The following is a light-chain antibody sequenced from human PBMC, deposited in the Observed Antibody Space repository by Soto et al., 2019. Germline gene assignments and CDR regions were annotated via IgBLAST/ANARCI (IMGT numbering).Light chain of an antibody. CDR2: AAS. V-gene: IGKV1-9*01. CDR3: QQYYSYPLT. Sequence: IHLTQSPSSLAASVGDRDTITCRASQCIGSYLAWYRQNPGKAPKLLIYAASTLQSGVPSRFSGSGSGTDFTLTISCLQSEDFATYYCQQYYSYPLTFGQGTRLEIK. J-gene: IGKJ5*01. CDR1: QCIGSY.